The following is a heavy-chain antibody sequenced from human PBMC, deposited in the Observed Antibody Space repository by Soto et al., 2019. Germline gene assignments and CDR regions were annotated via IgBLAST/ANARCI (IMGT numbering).Heavy chain of an antibody. Sequence: GGSLRLSCAASGFTFSSYGMHWVRQAPGKGLEWVAVISYDGSNKYYADSVKGRFTISRDNSKNTLYLQMNSLRAEDTAVYYCAKEGGMVRYYFDYWGQGTLVTVSS. V-gene: IGHV3-30*18. D-gene: IGHD3-10*01. CDR3: AKEGGMVRYYFDY. J-gene: IGHJ4*02. CDR1: GFTFSSYG. CDR2: ISYDGSNK.